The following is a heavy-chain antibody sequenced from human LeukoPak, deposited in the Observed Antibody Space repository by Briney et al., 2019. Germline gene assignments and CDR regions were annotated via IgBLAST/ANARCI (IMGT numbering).Heavy chain of an antibody. CDR2: ISGDGGST. Sequence: GGSLRLSCAASGLTFDDYAMHWVRQAPGKGLEWVSLISGDGGSTYYADSVKGRFTISRDNSKNSLYLQMNSLRTEDTALYYCAKSWGFCGGDCYSDAFDIWGQGTMVTVSS. CDR1: GLTFDDYA. D-gene: IGHD2-21*02. CDR3: AKSWGFCGGDCYSDAFDI. J-gene: IGHJ3*02. V-gene: IGHV3-43*02.